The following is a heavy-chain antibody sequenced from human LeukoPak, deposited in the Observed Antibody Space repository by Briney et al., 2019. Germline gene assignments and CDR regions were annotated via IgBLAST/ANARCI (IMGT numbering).Heavy chain of an antibody. J-gene: IGHJ5*02. Sequence: ASGNVSCKAYGYTIDGYYIHWVRQAPGQGLEWMGWINPNSGGTNYAQKFQGRVTMTRDTSISTAYMEVRRLRPDDTAVYFCARHYYDSTGYSNWFDPWGQGTLVTVSS. CDR3: ARHYYDSTGYSNWFDP. CDR1: GYTIDGYY. CDR2: INPNSGGT. D-gene: IGHD3-22*01. V-gene: IGHV1-2*02.